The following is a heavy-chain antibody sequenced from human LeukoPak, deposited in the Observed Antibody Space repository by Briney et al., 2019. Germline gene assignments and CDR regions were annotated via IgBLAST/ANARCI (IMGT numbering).Heavy chain of an antibody. Sequence: SETLSLTCTVSGGSISSGSYYWSWIRQPAGKGLEWIGRIYTSGSTNYNPSLKSRVTISVDTSKNQFSLKLSSVTAADTAVYYCARAVIGVSAPYFDYWGQGTLVTVSS. J-gene: IGHJ4*02. CDR2: IYTSGST. D-gene: IGHD3-3*01. V-gene: IGHV4-61*02. CDR3: ARAVIGVSAPYFDY. CDR1: GGSISSGSYY.